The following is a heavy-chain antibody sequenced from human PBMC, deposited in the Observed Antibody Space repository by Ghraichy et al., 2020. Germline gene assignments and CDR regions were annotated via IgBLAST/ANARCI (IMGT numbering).Heavy chain of an antibody. CDR3: ARVEGEMATIPFDY. J-gene: IGHJ4*02. V-gene: IGHV3-21*01. D-gene: IGHD5-24*01. CDR2: ISSSSSYI. Sequence: GGSLRLSCAASGFTFSSYSMNWVRQAPWKGLEWVSSISSSSSYIYYADSVKGRFTISRDNAKNSLYLQMNSLRAEDTAVYYCARVEGEMATIPFDYWGQGTLVTVSS. CDR1: GFTFSSYS.